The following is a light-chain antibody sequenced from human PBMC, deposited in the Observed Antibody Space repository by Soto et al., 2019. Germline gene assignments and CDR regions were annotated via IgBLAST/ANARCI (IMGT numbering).Light chain of an antibody. CDR1: QGISSY. CDR3: QQLNSYLTWT. CDR2: AAS. V-gene: IGKV1-9*01. Sequence: DIQMTQSPSTLSGSVGDRVTITCRASQGISSYLAWYQQKPGKAPKLLIYAASTLQSGVPSRFSGSGSGTEFTLTISSLQPEDFATYYCQQLNSYLTWTFGQGTKVDIK. J-gene: IGKJ1*01.